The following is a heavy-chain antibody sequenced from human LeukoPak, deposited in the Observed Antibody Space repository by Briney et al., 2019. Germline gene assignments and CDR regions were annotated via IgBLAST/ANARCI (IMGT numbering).Heavy chain of an antibody. Sequence: PSETLSLTCTVSGGSISDYYWTWIRQPPGKGLEWIGYVYYSGTTNYNPSLKSRVTILVDMSKNQLSLKLTSVTAADTAVYYCAREVIAAHNWFDPWGQGTLVTVSS. CDR3: AREVIAAHNWFDP. J-gene: IGHJ5*02. D-gene: IGHD6-6*01. CDR2: VYYSGTT. V-gene: IGHV4-59*12. CDR1: GGSISDYY.